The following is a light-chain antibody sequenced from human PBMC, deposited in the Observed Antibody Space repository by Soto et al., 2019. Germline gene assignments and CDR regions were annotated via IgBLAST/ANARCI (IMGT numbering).Light chain of an antibody. CDR2: EVS. CDR1: SNDDGGYNY. Sequence: QPVLTQPAPVSGSPGQPITISCTGSSNDDGGYNYVSWYQHHPGQAPKLIIYEVSDRPSGVSPRFSGSKSGNTASLTISGLQVEDEADYFCASYTSSSPYVFGSGTKVTVL. V-gene: IGLV2-14*01. J-gene: IGLJ1*01. CDR3: ASYTSSSPYV.